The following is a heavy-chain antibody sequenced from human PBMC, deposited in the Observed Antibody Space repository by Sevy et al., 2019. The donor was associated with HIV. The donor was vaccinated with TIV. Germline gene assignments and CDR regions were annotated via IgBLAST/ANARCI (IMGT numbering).Heavy chain of an antibody. V-gene: IGHV3-43*01. Sequence: GGSLRPSCAASGFTFDDYTMHWVRQAPGKGLEWVSLISWDGGSTYYADSVKGRFTISRDNSKNSLYLQMNSLRTEDTALYYCAKSVDTAMVTNYYYGMDVWGQGTTVTVSS. CDR1: GFTFDDYT. D-gene: IGHD5-18*01. J-gene: IGHJ6*02. CDR3: AKSVDTAMVTNYYYGMDV. CDR2: ISWDGGST.